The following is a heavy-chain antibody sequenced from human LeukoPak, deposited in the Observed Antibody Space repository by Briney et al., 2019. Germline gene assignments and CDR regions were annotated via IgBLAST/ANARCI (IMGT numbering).Heavy chain of an antibody. D-gene: IGHD1-26*01. J-gene: IGHJ6*04. CDR2: IYYSGST. Sequence: SETLSLTCTVSGGSISSYYWSWIRQPPGKGLEGIGYIYYSGSTNYNPSLKSRVTISVDTSKNHFSLKLSSVTAADTAVYYCARDEVEASYGMDVWGKGTTVTVSS. CDR3: ARDEVEASYGMDV. V-gene: IGHV4-59*01. CDR1: GGSISSYY.